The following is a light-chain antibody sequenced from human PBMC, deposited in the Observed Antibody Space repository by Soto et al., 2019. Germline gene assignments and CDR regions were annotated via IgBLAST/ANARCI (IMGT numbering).Light chain of an antibody. V-gene: IGKV3-20*01. Sequence: EIVMTQSPATLSVSPGERATLSCRASQTVSSTYLAWYQHKRGQAPRLLIYATSSRATGIPDRFSGSGSGTDFTLTINRLEPEDFAVYYCQQSGRTPYTFGQGTKVEI. CDR3: QQSGRTPYT. CDR2: ATS. CDR1: QTVSSTY. J-gene: IGKJ2*01.